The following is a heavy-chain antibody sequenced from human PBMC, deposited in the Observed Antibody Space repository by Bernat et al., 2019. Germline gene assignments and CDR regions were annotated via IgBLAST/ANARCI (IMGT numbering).Heavy chain of an antibody. J-gene: IGHJ3*01. D-gene: IGHD3-9*01. V-gene: IGHV5-51*01. CDR2: IYPGDSET. Sequence: EVQLVQSGAEVKKPGESLKISCKGSGYTFSNYWIGWVRQMPGKGLEWMGIIYPGDSETTYSPSFQGQVTISADKSISAAYLQWSSLEASDTAMYYCARRLPAGDLFSAFDVWGQGTMVTVSS. CDR3: ARRLPAGDLFSAFDV. CDR1: GYTFSNYW.